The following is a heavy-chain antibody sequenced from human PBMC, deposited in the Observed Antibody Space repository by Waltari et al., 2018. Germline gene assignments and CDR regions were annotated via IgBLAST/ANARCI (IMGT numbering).Heavy chain of an antibody. Sequence: QVQLQESGPGLVKPSETLSLPCTVSGYSISSGSYWGWIRQPPGKGLEWIGSIYHSGSTYYNPSLKSRVTISVDTSKNQFSLKLSSVTAADTAVYYCARKWELLNAFDIWGQGTMVTVSS. CDR2: IYHSGST. CDR3: ARKWELLNAFDI. D-gene: IGHD1-26*01. J-gene: IGHJ3*02. V-gene: IGHV4-38-2*02. CDR1: GYSISSGSY.